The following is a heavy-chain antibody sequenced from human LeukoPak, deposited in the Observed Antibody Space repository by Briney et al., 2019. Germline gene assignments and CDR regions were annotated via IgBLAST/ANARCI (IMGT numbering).Heavy chain of an antibody. Sequence: PGGTLRLSCAASGFTFSSYGMSWVRQAPGKGLEWVSYISSSGSTIYYADSVKGRFTISRDNAKNSLYLQMDSLRAEDTAVYYCASLPTAASYMDVWGKGTTVTVSS. J-gene: IGHJ6*03. V-gene: IGHV3-48*04. CDR1: GFTFSSYG. D-gene: IGHD6-25*01. CDR2: ISSSGSTI. CDR3: ASLPTAASYMDV.